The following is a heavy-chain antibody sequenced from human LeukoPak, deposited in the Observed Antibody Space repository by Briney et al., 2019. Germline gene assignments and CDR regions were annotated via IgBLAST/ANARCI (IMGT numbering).Heavy chain of an antibody. CDR1: GGSISSGGYY. Sequence: PSETLSLTCTVSGGSISSGGYYWSWIRQPPGKGLEWIGYIYHSGSTYYNPSLKSRVTISVDRSKNQFSLKLSSVTAADTAVYYCARGQTGGPAPVDVWGKGTTVTVSS. J-gene: IGHJ6*04. V-gene: IGHV4-30-2*01. CDR2: IYHSGST. CDR3: ARGQTGGPAPVDV. D-gene: IGHD1-1*01.